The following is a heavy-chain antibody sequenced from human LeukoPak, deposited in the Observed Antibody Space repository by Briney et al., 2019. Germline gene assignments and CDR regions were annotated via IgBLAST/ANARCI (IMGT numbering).Heavy chain of an antibody. CDR3: ARGSYDILTGYGSLDY. CDR1: GFTVSSNY. CDR2: IYSGGST. V-gene: IGHV3-53*01. Sequence: SGGSLRLSCAAYGFTVSSNYMSWDRQAPGKGLEWVSVIYSGGSTYYADSVKGRFTISRDNSKNTLYLQMNSLRAEDTAVYYCARGSYDILTGYGSLDYWGQGTLFTVSS. D-gene: IGHD3-9*01. J-gene: IGHJ4*02.